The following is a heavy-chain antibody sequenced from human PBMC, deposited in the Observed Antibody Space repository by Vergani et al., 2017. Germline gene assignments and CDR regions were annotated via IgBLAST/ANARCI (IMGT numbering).Heavy chain of an antibody. D-gene: IGHD6-13*01. CDR3: ARDIRPTRGAGTPYFDY. J-gene: IGHJ4*02. CDR1: GFTFSNSA. V-gene: IGHV3-23*01. CDR2: ISGHGDRT. Sequence: EVHLLESGGGQVEAGGSLRLSCVASGFTFSNSAMSWVRQTSGKGLEWVSAISGHGDRTYYADSVKGRFTISRDNAKNSLYLQMNSLRAEDTAVYYCARDIRPTRGAGTPYFDYWGQGTLVTVSS.